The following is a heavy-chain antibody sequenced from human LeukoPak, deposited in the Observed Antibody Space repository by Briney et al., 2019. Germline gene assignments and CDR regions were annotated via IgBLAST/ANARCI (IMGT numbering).Heavy chain of an antibody. CDR3: ARVGATGATADN. Sequence: GASVKVSCRAPGYIFTTYFMHWLRQAPGQGPEWMGIINPRGGSTDYAQKFQGRVTMTSDTSTSTVYLELTSLTSEDTAVYFCARVGATGATADNWGQGTLVTVSS. J-gene: IGHJ4*02. CDR1: GYIFTTYF. CDR2: INPRGGST. V-gene: IGHV1-46*01. D-gene: IGHD4/OR15-4a*01.